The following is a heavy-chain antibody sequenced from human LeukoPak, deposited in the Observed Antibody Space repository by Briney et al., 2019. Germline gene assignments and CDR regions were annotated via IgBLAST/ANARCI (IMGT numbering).Heavy chain of an antibody. CDR2: MNPNSGNT. CDR3: ARVSSVDADYYYYYMDV. Sequence: GASVKVSCRASGYTFTSYDINWVRQATGQGLEWMGWMNPNSGNTGYAQKFQGRVTITRNTSISTAYMELSSLRSEDTAVYYCARVSSVDADYYYYYMDVWGKGTTVTISS. D-gene: IGHD2-2*01. V-gene: IGHV1-8*03. CDR1: GYTFTSYD. J-gene: IGHJ6*03.